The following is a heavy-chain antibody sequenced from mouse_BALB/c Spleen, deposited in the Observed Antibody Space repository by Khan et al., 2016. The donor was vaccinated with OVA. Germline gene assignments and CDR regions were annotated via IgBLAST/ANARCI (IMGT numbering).Heavy chain of an antibody. J-gene: IGHJ3*01. V-gene: IGHV1-7*01. CDR3: VNHGSSSAWFTY. D-gene: IGHD1-1*01. CDR1: GFTFTSYW. Sequence: QVQLQQSGAELAKPGASVKMSCKASGFTFTSYWMHWLKQRPGQGLEWIGYINPNTDYTEYNQKFKDKATLTAAKSSSTAYMQLTSLTSEDSSVYYCVNHGSSSAWFTYWGRGTLVTVSA. CDR2: INPNTDYT.